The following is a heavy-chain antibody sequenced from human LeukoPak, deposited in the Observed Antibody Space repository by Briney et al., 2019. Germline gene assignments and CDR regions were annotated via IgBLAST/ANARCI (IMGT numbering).Heavy chain of an antibody. J-gene: IGHJ4*02. V-gene: IGHV3-7*03. CDR1: GFTFSSYW. CDR3: ARDSGYYIFSSPAYYFDY. CDR2: IKQDGSEK. Sequence: GGSLRLSCAASGFTFSSYWMSWVRQAPGKGLEWVANIKQDGSEKYYVDSVKGRFTISRDNAKNSLYLQMNSLRAEDTAVYYCARDSGYYIFSSPAYYFDYWGQGTLVTVSS. D-gene: IGHD3-3*01.